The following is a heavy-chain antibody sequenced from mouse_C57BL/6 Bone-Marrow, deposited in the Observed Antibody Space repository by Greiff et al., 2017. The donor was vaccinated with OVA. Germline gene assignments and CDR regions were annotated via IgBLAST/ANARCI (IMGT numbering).Heavy chain of an antibody. V-gene: IGHV1-5*01. Sequence: VQLKESGTVLARPGASVKMSCKTSGYTFTSYWMHWVKQRPGQGLEWIGAIYPGNSDTSYNQKFKGKAKLTAVTAASTAYMELSSLTSEHSSVYYGTSGSGTWEAWLAYWGQGTLVTVSA. J-gene: IGHJ3*01. D-gene: IGHD4-1*01. CDR1: GYTFTSYW. CDR2: IYPGNSDT. CDR3: TSGSGTWEAWLAY.